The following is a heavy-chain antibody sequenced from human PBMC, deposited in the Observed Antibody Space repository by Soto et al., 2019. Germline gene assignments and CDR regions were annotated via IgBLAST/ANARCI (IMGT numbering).Heavy chain of an antibody. Sequence: QVQLVQSGAEVKKPGSSVKVSCKASGGTFSSYAISWVRQAPGQGLEWMGGIIPIFGTANYAQKFQGRVTITADESTSTAYMALSSLRSEDTAVYYCARASLRYCSSTSCYKVYYYGMDVWGQGTTVTVSS. J-gene: IGHJ6*02. CDR3: ARASLRYCSSTSCYKVYYYGMDV. CDR2: IIPIFGTA. V-gene: IGHV1-69*01. CDR1: GGTFSSYA. D-gene: IGHD2-2*02.